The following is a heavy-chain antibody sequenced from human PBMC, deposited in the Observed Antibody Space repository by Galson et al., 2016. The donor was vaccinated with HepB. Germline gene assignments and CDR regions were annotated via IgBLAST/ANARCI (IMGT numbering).Heavy chain of an antibody. V-gene: IGHV3-74*01. J-gene: IGHJ6*02. CDR1: RFSFDNYW. CDR2: IKRDGSDI. D-gene: IGHD3-16*01. Sequence: SLRLSCAASRFSFDNYWMHWVRQAPGKGLVWVSRIKRDGSDIRYADSVKGRFTISRDNAKNMLYLQMNSLRVEDTAVYYCAREGHWAPMDVWGQGTTVIVSS. CDR3: AREGHWAPMDV.